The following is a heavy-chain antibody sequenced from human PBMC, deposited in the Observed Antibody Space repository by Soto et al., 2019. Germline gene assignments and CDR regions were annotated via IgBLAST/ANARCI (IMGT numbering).Heavy chain of an antibody. CDR1: GGSISSYY. D-gene: IGHD1-26*01. J-gene: IGHJ6*02. CDR2: IYYSGST. V-gene: IGHV4-59*08. Sequence: QVQLQESGPGLVKPSETLSLTCTVSGGSISSYYWSWIRQPPGKGLEWIGYIYYSGSTNYNPSLKRRVTISVDPSKNQFSLKLSSVTAADTAVYYCARHTQLPRAHYYYGMDVWGQGTTVTVSS. CDR3: ARHTQLPRAHYYYGMDV.